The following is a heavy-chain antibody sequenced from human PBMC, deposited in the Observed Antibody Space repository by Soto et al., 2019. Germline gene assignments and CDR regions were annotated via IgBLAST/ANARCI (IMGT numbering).Heavy chain of an antibody. D-gene: IGHD1-1*01. V-gene: IGHV4-34*01. Sequence: PSETLSLTCAVYGGSFSGYYWSWIRQPPGKGLEWIGEINHSGSTNYNPSLKSRVTISVDTSKNQFSLKLSSVTAADTAVYYCARLEPTRSYCKHWGQGTLVTSPQ. J-gene: IGHJ1*01. CDR1: GGSFSGYY. CDR3: ARLEPTRSYCKH. CDR2: INHSGST.